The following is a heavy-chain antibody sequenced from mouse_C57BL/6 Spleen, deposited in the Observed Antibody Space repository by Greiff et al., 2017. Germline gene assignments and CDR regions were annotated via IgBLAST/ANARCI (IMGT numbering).Heavy chain of an antibody. CDR3: ARGEITTVVATRYAMDY. Sequence: VQLQQSGAELARPGASVKLSCKASGYTFTSYGISWVKQRTGQGLEWIGEIYPRSGNTYYNEKLKGKATLTADKSSSTAYMELRSLTSEDSAVYFCARGEITTVVATRYAMDYWGQGTSVTVSS. CDR1: GYTFTSYG. V-gene: IGHV1-81*01. J-gene: IGHJ4*01. CDR2: IYPRSGNT. D-gene: IGHD1-1*01.